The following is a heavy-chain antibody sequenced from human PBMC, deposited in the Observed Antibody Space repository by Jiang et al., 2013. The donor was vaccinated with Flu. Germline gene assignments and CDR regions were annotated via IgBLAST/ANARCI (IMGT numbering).Heavy chain of an antibody. J-gene: IGHJ4*02. D-gene: IGHD1-1*01. Sequence: QTLSLTCAISGDSVSSNSAAWNWIRQSPSRGLEWLGRTYYKSRWYNDYAVSVKSRITINPDTSKNQFSLQLNSVTPEDTAVYYCAREWNWNDVPLFDYWGLGTLVTVSS. CDR3: AREWNWNDVPLFDY. V-gene: IGHV6-1*01. CDR1: GDSVSSNSAA. CDR2: TYYKSRWYN.